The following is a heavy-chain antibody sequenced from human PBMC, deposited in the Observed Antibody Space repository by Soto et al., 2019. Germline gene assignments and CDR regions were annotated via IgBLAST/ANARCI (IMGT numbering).Heavy chain of an antibody. Sequence: QVQLQESGPGLVKPSQTLSLTCNVSGGSISSGGYYWSWIRQHPGKGLEWIGYIYYSGSTYYNPSLKSRVTISVDTSKNQFSLKLSSVTAADTAVYYCATSTPTGLFDSGYPPYFDYWGQGTLVTVSS. CDR1: GGSISSGGYY. CDR2: IYYSGST. V-gene: IGHV4-31*03. J-gene: IGHJ4*02. D-gene: IGHD3-22*01. CDR3: ATSTPTGLFDSGYPPYFDY.